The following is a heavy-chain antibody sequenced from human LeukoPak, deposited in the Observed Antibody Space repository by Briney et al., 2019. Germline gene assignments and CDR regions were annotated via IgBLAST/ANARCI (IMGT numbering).Heavy chain of an antibody. J-gene: IGHJ3*02. V-gene: IGHV3-21*01. CDR1: GFTFSSYS. CDR2: ISSGSGYI. CDR3: TREGPNDAFDI. Sequence: GGSLRLSCATSGFTFSSYSMDWVRQAPGKGLEWVSSISSGSGYIYYADSVKGRFTISRDNAKNSPYLLMNTLRAEDTAVYYCTREGPNDAFDIWGQGTLVTVSS.